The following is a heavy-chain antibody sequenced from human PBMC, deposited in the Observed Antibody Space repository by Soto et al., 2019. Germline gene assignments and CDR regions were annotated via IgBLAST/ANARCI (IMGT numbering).Heavy chain of an antibody. CDR1: GDSVISNWW. V-gene: IGHV4-4*02. Sequence: PSETLSLTCAVSGDSVISNWWWGWVRQSPGKEVEWIADMLHSGNTNYSPSLESRVTLSVDKSKNQFSLKMNSMTAADTALYFCGWSPGWYKIDSWGQGNLVTVSS. CDR2: MLHSGNT. J-gene: IGHJ5*01. CDR3: GWSPGWYKIDS. D-gene: IGHD6-19*01.